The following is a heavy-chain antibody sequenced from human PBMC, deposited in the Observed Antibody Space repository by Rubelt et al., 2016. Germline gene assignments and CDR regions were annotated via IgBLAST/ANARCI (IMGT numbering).Heavy chain of an antibody. D-gene: IGHD1-14*01. J-gene: IGHJ4*02. V-gene: IGHV3-21*01. CDR3: ARDGAHRDIDY. CDR1: GFTFSTYT. CDR2: ISGSSSYI. Sequence: EVQLLESGGDLIQPGGSLRLSCTDSGFTFSTYTMNWVRQAPGKGLEWVSSISGSSSYIYYADTVRGRYTISRDDSKNTVDLQIDNLRAEDTAVYYCARDGAHRDIDYWGQGTLVSVSS.